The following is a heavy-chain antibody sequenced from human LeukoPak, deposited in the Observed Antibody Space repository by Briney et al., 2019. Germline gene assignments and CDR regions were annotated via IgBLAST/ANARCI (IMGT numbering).Heavy chain of an antibody. J-gene: IGHJ6*02. V-gene: IGHV3-33*01. D-gene: IGHD3-22*01. CDR2: IWYDGSNK. CDR1: GFTFSSYG. CDR3: ARRDYYYDSSGYYDSYYYYGMDV. Sequence: GGSLRLSCAASGFTFSSYGMHWVRQAPGKGLEWVAVIWYDGSNKYYADSVKGRFTISRGNSKNTLYLQMNSLRAEDTAVYYCARRDYYYDSSGYYDSYYYYGMDVWGQGTTVTVSS.